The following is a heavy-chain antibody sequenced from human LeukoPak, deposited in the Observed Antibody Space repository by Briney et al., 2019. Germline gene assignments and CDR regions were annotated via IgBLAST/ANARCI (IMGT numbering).Heavy chain of an antibody. CDR1: SGSISSEDYH. D-gene: IGHD2-21*02. CDR2: VYATGTT. CDR3: ARTGDWSYFDY. Sequence: SETLSLTCTVSSGSISSEDYHWSWIRQPAGKGLEWIGHVYATGTTNYNPSLQSRVTISVDKSKNQFSLKLSSVTAADTAVYYCARTGDWSYFDYWGQGTLVTVSS. J-gene: IGHJ4*02. V-gene: IGHV4-61*09.